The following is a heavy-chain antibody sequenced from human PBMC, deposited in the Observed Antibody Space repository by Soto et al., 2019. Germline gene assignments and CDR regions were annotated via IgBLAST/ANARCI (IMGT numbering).Heavy chain of an antibody. D-gene: IGHD4-4*01. CDR3: AKNSYSDSWNFGLDV. Sequence: GGSLEIACAASGFPFSNACMDWVRKAPGKGLEWVGLIKSKTDGGTTDYAAPVKGRFTISRDDSKNTLYLQMNSLKTEDTAVYYCAKNSYSDSWNFGLDVWGQGTTVTVSS. J-gene: IGHJ6*02. V-gene: IGHV3-15*07. CDR1: GFPFSNAC. CDR2: IKSKTDGGTT.